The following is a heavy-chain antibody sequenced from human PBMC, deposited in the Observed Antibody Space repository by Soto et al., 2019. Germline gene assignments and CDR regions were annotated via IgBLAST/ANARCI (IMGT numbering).Heavy chain of an antibody. J-gene: IGHJ4*02. V-gene: IGHV3-48*03. Sequence: EVQLVESGGGLVQPGGSLRLSCAASGFTFSSYEMNWVRQAPGKGLEWVSYISSSGSTIYYADSVKGRFTISRDNAKNSPYLQMNSLRAEDTAVYYCARDLSGYPLDYWGQGTLVTVSS. CDR2: ISSSGSTI. D-gene: IGHD3-22*01. CDR1: GFTFSSYE. CDR3: ARDLSGYPLDY.